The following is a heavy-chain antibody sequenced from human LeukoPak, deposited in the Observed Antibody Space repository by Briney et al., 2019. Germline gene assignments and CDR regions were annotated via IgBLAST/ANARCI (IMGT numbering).Heavy chain of an antibody. V-gene: IGHV1-18*01. Sequence: GASVKVSGKASGYTFTSYGISWVRQAPGQGLEWMGWISGYNGNTNYAQKFQGRVTMTTDTSTSTAYMELRSLRSDDTAVYYCARELVSAGLIGYWGQGTLVTVSS. J-gene: IGHJ4*02. CDR3: ARELVSAGLIGY. D-gene: IGHD3-10*02. CDR1: GYTFTSYG. CDR2: ISGYNGNT.